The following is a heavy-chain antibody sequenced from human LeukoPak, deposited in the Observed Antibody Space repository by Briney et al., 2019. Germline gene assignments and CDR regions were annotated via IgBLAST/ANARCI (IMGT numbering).Heavy chain of an antibody. CDR3: ARDADDSSGYFGDDAFDI. CDR1: GLTFSDYY. D-gene: IGHD3-22*01. CDR2: ISSSSSYI. V-gene: IGHV3-21*01. Sequence: PGGSLRLSCAASGLTFSDYYMNWVRQAPGKGLEWVSSISSSSSYIYYADSVKGRFTISRDNAKNSLYLQMNSLRAEDTAVYYCARDADDSSGYFGDDAFDIWGQGTMVTVSS. J-gene: IGHJ3*02.